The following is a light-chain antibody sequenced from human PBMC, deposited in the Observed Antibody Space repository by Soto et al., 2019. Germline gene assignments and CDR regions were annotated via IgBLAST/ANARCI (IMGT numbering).Light chain of an antibody. Sequence: DIQMTQSPSSLSASVGDRVTITCRASQSISSYLKWYQQNPGKAPKLLIYAASSLQSGVPSRFSGSGSGRDFALTISSLQPEDCATYYCRQRYCTAGTFGQGTRRESK. CDR3: RQRYCTAGT. J-gene: IGKJ5*01. V-gene: IGKV1-39*01. CDR2: AAS. CDR1: QSISSY.